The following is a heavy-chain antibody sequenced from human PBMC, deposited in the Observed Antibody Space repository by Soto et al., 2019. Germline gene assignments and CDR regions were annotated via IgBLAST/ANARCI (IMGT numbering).Heavy chain of an antibody. CDR1: GGTFSSYA. CDR2: IIPIFGTA. CDR3: ARATYDYVWGSYRYLHFDY. Sequence: EASVKVSCKASGGTFSSYAISWVRQAPGQGLEWMGGIIPIFGTANYAQKFQGRVTITADESTSTAYMELSSLRSEDTAVYYCARATYDYVWGSYRYLHFDYWGQGTLVTVSS. D-gene: IGHD3-16*02. V-gene: IGHV1-69*13. J-gene: IGHJ4*02.